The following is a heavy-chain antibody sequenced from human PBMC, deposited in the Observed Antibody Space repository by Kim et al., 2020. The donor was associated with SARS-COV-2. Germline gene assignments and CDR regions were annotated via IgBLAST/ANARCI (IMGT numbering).Heavy chain of an antibody. Sequence: GGSLRLSCAASGFTFSTYAMTWVRQAPGKGLEWVSAISGSGGATYYADSVKGRFTISRDNSKSTLYLQMNSLTAEDTAVYYCAKDGGGPYTSGWYYCDYWGQGTLVTVSS. V-gene: IGHV3-23*01. D-gene: IGHD6-19*01. CDR3: AKDGGGPYTSGWYYCDY. CDR1: GFTFSTYA. J-gene: IGHJ4*02. CDR2: ISGSGGAT.